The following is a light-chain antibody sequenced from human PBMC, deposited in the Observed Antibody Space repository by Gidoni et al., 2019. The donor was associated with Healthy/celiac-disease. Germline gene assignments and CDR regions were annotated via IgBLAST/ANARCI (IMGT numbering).Light chain of an antibody. CDR2: GAS. CDR3: QQYGSSRGT. Sequence: EIVLTQSPGTLSLSPGERATLSCRASQIVSSSYLAWYQQKPGQAPRLLIYGASSRATGIPDRFSGSGSGTDFTLTISRLEPEDFAVYYCQQYGSSRGTFGPGTKVDIK. CDR1: QIVSSSY. V-gene: IGKV3-20*01. J-gene: IGKJ3*01.